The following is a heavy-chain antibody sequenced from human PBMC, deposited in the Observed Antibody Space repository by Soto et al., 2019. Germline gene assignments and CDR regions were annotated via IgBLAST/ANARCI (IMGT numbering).Heavy chain of an antibody. CDR1: GFTFSSYA. J-gene: IGHJ6*02. V-gene: IGHV3-23*01. CDR3: AKALQRGFFYYGMDV. CDR2: ISGSGIST. Sequence: PGGSLRLSCAASGFTFSSYAISWVRQAPGKWLEWVSAISGSGISTFYADSVKGRFTISRDNSNNTLYLQMNSLRADDTAVYYCAKALQRGFFYYGMDVWGQGXTVTVYS. D-gene: IGHD6-25*01.